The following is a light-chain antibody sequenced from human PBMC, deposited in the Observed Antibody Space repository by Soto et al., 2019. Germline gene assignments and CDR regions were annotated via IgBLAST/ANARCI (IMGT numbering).Light chain of an antibody. Sequence: QSALTQPASVSGSPGQSITISCTGTSSDVGGYNYVSWYQQHPGKAPKLMIYEVSNRPSGVSSRFSGSKSGNTASLTISGLQAEDEADYYCASYRTSNTRVFCGGTKLTVL. V-gene: IGLV2-14*01. CDR1: SSDVGGYNY. CDR2: EVS. J-gene: IGLJ2*01. CDR3: ASYRTSNTRV.